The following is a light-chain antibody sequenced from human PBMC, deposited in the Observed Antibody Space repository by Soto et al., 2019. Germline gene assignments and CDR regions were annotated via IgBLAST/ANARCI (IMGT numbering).Light chain of an antibody. Sequence: QLTQSPSSLSASVGDRVTITCRSSQDIAIYLAWYQHKPGEAPKLLIYAASPLYGGVPSRFSGSGSGTDFDLTITSLQQEDFATYYCQQLRMYPSTLGGGTKVDIK. CDR2: AAS. CDR1: QDIAIY. CDR3: QQLRMYPST. J-gene: IGKJ4*01. V-gene: IGKV1-9*01.